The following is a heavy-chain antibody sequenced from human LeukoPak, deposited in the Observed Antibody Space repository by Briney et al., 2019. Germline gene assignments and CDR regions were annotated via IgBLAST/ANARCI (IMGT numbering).Heavy chain of an antibody. D-gene: IGHD6-13*01. J-gene: IGHJ4*02. V-gene: IGHV4-61*05. CDR2: IYYSGST. Sequence: PSETLSLTCTVSGGSISSSSYYWGWIRQPSGKGLEWIGYIYYSGSTNYNPSLKSRVTISVDTSKNQFSLKLSSVTAADTAVYYCARGVSTVDYWGQGTLVTVSS. CDR3: ARGVSTVDY. CDR1: GGSISSSSYY.